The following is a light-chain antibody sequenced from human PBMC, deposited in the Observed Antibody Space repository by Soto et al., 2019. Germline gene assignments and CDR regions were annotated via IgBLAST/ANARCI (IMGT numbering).Light chain of an antibody. V-gene: IGKV4-1*01. CDR3: QQYAKAPLP. J-gene: IGKJ1*01. CDR2: WAS. Sequence: DIVMTPSPDSLDVSLDERATINCKSSHILLYRSNNKNYLAWYQKKVGQPPKLLIYWASTRESGVPDRFSGSGSGTDFTLTISRLEPEDFAVYYCQQYAKAPLPFGQVSKV. CDR1: HILLYRSNNKNY.